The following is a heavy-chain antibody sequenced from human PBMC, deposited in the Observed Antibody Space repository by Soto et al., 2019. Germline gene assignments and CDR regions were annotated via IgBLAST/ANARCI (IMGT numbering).Heavy chain of an antibody. CDR3: ARDGYYESSGYYHDWYFAL. Sequence: RASVKVSCKASGYTFINYGINWVRLAPGQGLEWMGWISAYNDNTFCAQKFQGRVTMTTDTSTSTAYMELRSLRSDDTAVYYCARDGYYESSGYYHDWYFALSGRGTLVTVSA. D-gene: IGHD3-22*01. J-gene: IGHJ2*01. CDR1: GYTFINYG. CDR2: ISAYNDNT. V-gene: IGHV1-18*01.